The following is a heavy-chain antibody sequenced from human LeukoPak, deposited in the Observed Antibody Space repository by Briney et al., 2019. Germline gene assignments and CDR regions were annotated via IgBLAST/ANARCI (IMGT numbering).Heavy chain of an antibody. J-gene: IGHJ5*02. D-gene: IGHD2-15*01. V-gene: IGHV5-51*03. Sequence: GESLTISCKGSGYSFTNNWIGWVRQMPGKGLEWMGITYPGDSNTRYSPSLQGQVTISADKSISSAYLQWSSLKASDTAMYYCVRSPACSSGTCYPNWFDPWGQGTLVTVSS. CDR1: GYSFTNNW. CDR2: TYPGDSNT. CDR3: VRSPACSSGTCYPNWFDP.